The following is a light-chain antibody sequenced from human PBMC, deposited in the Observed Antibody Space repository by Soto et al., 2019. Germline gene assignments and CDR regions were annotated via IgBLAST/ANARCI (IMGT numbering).Light chain of an antibody. CDR2: DAS. Sequence: EIVLTQSPVTLSLSPGERATLSCRASQSVTTFLAWYQQKPGQAPRRPSYDASKRATGIPARFSGSGSGTEFTLTISSLETEDFEVYYCKKRTYWPLTFGGGTKVEIK. V-gene: IGKV3-11*01. CDR3: KKRTYWPLT. J-gene: IGKJ4*01. CDR1: QSVTTF.